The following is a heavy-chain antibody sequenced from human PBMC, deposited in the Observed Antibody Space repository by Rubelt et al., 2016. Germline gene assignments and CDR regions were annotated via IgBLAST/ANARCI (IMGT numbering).Heavy chain of an antibody. Sequence: TFSSYAISWVRQAPGQGLEWMGRIIPILGIANYAQKFQGRVTITADKSTSTAYMELSSLRSEDTAVYYCARADFWSADIPGDHYYGMDVWGQGTTVTVSS. D-gene: IGHD3-3*01. CDR3: ARADFWSADIPGDHYYGMDV. CDR1: TFSSYA. J-gene: IGHJ6*02. V-gene: IGHV1-69*04. CDR2: IIPILGIA.